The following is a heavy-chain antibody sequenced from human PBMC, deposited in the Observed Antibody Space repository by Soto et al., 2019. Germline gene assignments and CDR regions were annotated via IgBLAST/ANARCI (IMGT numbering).Heavy chain of an antibody. CDR3: ARVRTPITMVRGVIIKHRWFDP. CDR2: IYYSGST. CDR1: GGSISSGGYY. Sequence: SETLSLTCTVSGGSISSGGYYWSWIGQHPGKGLEWVGYIYYSGSTYYNPSLKSRVTISVDTSKNQFSLKLSSVTAADTAVYYCARVRTPITMVRGVIIKHRWFDPWGQGPMVTVSS. D-gene: IGHD3-10*01. V-gene: IGHV4-31*03. J-gene: IGHJ5*02.